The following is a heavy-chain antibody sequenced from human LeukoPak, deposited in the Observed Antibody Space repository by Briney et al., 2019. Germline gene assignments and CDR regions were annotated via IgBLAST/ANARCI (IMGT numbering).Heavy chain of an antibody. CDR3: ARDQDFCVSTSCSSGFYYYMDV. D-gene: IGHD2-2*01. V-gene: IGHV3-30*01. Sequence: GGSLRLSCAASGFPFSSHALHWVRQAPGKGLEWVAVTSYDGTNKYYADSVKGRFTISRDNSKNTLSLQMNSLRPEDTALYYCARDQDFCVSTSCSSGFYYYMDVWGKGTTVTVSS. CDR1: GFPFSSHA. CDR2: TSYDGTNK. J-gene: IGHJ6*03.